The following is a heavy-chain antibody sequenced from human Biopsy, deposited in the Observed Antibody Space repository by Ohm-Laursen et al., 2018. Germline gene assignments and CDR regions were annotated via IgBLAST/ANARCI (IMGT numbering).Heavy chain of an antibody. CDR3: ARATNSTGWPYYYFYGMDV. Sequence: SETLSLTCAVYGGSFSDYYWSWIRQPPGKGLEWFGYIYYSVSTNYNPSLKSRVTISVDTSKNQFSLRLNSVTAADTAVYYCARATNSTGWPYYYFYGMDVWGQGTTVTVSS. J-gene: IGHJ6*02. V-gene: IGHV4-59*01. CDR2: IYYSVST. D-gene: IGHD2/OR15-2a*01. CDR1: GGSFSDYY.